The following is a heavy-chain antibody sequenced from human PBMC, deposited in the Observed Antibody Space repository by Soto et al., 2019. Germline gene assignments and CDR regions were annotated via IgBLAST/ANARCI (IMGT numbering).Heavy chain of an antibody. CDR3: AGRQQNYYYDGMDV. Sequence: QVQLVESGGGVVQPGRSLTVSCAASGISISTYAMHWVRQAPGKGLEWVAVISQDGSVKYYAYSVKGRFTISRDNPKNTLFLQMNSLGADDTAVYYCAGRQQNYYYDGMDVWGQGTKVTVSS. J-gene: IGHJ6*02. CDR2: ISQDGSVK. V-gene: IGHV3-30*03. D-gene: IGHD6-13*01. CDR1: GISISTYA.